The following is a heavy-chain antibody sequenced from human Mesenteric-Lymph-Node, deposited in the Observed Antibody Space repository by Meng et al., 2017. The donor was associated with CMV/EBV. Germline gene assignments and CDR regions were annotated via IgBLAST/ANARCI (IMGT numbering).Heavy chain of an antibody. Sequence: GESLKISCAASGFTFSTYWMHWVRQAPGKGLVWVSCVNSDGSTTSYADSVKGRFTISRDNSKNTMYLQMNSLTPEDTAAYYCAKGEGSDFWSGYYPDYWGQGTLVTVSS. J-gene: IGHJ4*02. D-gene: IGHD3-3*01. V-gene: IGHV3-74*01. CDR3: AKGEGSDFWSGYYPDY. CDR1: GFTFSTYW. CDR2: VNSDGSTT.